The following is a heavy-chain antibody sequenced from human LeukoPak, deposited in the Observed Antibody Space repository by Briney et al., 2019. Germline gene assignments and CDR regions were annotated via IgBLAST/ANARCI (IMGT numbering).Heavy chain of an antibody. CDR2: FYYSGNT. V-gene: IGHV4-59*08. J-gene: IGHJ4*02. D-gene: IGHD5-18*01. CDR1: GDSISSYY. CDR3: AGSKYNYGYGTSAY. Sequence: SETLSLTCIVSGDSISSYYWSWIRQSPGRGLECIGYFYYSGNTNYSPSLKSRVTMSVDMSKNQFSLKLSSVTAAGTAVYYCAGSKYNYGYGTSAYWGQGTLVIVSS.